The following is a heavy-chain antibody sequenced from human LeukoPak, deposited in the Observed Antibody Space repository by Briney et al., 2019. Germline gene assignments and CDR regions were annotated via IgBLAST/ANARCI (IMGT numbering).Heavy chain of an antibody. V-gene: IGHV3-30*04. D-gene: IGHD6-19*01. Sequence: GGSLRLSCAASGFTFSSYAMHWVRQAPGKGLEWVAVISYDGSNKYYADSVKGRFTISRDNSKNTLYLQMNSLRAEDTAVYYCARAPRWLVPYFDYWGQGTLVTVSS. CDR1: GFTFSSYA. J-gene: IGHJ4*02. CDR3: ARAPRWLVPYFDY. CDR2: ISYDGSNK.